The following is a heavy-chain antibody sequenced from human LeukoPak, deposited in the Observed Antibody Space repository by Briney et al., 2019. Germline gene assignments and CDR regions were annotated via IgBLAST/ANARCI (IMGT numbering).Heavy chain of an antibody. CDR1: GGSISSGGYS. V-gene: IGHV4-30-2*01. Sequence: SQTLSLTCAVSGGSISSGGYSWSWIRQPPGKGLEWIGYIYHSGSTYYNPSLKSRVTISVDRSKNQFSLKLSSVTAADTVVYYCARDRDGYNYWYFDLWGRGTLVTVSS. D-gene: IGHD5-12*01. CDR3: ARDRDGYNYWYFDL. CDR2: IYHSGST. J-gene: IGHJ2*01.